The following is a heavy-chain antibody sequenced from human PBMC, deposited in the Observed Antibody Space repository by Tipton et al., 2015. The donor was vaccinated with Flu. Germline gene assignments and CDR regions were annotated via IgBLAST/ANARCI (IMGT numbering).Heavy chain of an antibody. V-gene: IGHV4-34*01. CDR2: IDDSGST. CDR1: GGSFSGYY. D-gene: IGHD4-11*01. J-gene: IGHJ5*02. CDR3: ARRDYSSYVSDPKKWFDP. Sequence: LRLSCAVYGGSFSGYYWSWIRQPPGKGLEWIVEIDDSGSTNYNPSLKSRVTISVDTSKNQFSLKLSSVTAADTALYYCARRDYSSYVSDPKKWFDPWGQGTLVTVSS.